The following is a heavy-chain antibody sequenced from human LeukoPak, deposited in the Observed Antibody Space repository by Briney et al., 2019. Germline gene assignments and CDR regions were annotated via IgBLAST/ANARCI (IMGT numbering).Heavy chain of an antibody. CDR2: INPSGGST. CDR3: ARASITMIVVEGVGAFDI. CDR1: GYTFTGYY. D-gene: IGHD3-22*01. V-gene: IGHV1-46*01. Sequence: ASVKVSCKASGYTFTGYYMHWVRQAPGQGLEWMGIINPSGGSTSYAQKFQGRVTMTRDMSTSTVYMELSSLRSEDTAVYYCARASITMIVVEGVGAFDIWGQGTMVTVSS. J-gene: IGHJ3*02.